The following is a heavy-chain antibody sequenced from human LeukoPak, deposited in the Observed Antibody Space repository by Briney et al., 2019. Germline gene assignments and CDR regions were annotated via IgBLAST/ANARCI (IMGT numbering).Heavy chain of an antibody. Sequence: GGSLRLPCAASGFTFSSYGMHWVRQAPGKGLEWVAVISYDGSNKYYADSVKGRFTISRDNSKNTLYLQMNSLRAEDTAVYYCAKDRSSSSSRGKIDYWGQGTLVTVSS. CDR3: AKDRSSSSSRGKIDY. CDR1: GFTFSSYG. D-gene: IGHD6-6*01. V-gene: IGHV3-30*18. CDR2: ISYDGSNK. J-gene: IGHJ4*02.